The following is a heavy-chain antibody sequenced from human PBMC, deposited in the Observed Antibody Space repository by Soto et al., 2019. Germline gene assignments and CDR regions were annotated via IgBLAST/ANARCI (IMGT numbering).Heavy chain of an antibody. D-gene: IGHD1-1*01. CDR3: ATDLHWNPFSWFDP. Sequence: ASVKVSCKVSGYTLTELSMHWVRQAPGKGLEWMGCFDPEDGETIYAQKFQGRVTMTEDTSTDTAYMELSSLRSEDTAVYYCATDLHWNPFSWFDPWGQGTLVTV. CDR1: GYTLTELS. V-gene: IGHV1-24*01. J-gene: IGHJ5*02. CDR2: FDPEDGET.